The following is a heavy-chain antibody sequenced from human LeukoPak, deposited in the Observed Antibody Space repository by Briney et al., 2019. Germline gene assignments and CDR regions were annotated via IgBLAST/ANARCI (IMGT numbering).Heavy chain of an antibody. CDR2: IRYDGSNK. CDR3: AEVPGYRVLYFDY. Sequence: GGSLRLSCAASGFTFSSYGMHWVRQAPGKGLEWVAFIRYDGSNKYYADSVKGRFTISRDNSKNTLYLQMNSLRAEDTAVYYCAEVPGYRVLYFDYWGQGTLVTVSS. CDR1: GFTFSSYG. J-gene: IGHJ4*02. D-gene: IGHD2/OR15-2a*01. V-gene: IGHV3-30*02.